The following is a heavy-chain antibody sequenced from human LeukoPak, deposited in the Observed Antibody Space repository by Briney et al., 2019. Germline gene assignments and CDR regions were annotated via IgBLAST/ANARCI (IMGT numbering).Heavy chain of an antibody. D-gene: IGHD1-26*01. CDR2: IYYSGST. V-gene: IGHV4-59*01. J-gene: IGHJ4*02. Sequence: SETLSLTCTVSGGSISSYYWSWIRQPPGKGLEWIGYIYYSGSTNYNPSLKSRVTISVDTSKNQFSLKLSSVTAADTAVNYCASPVGATTGFDYWGQGTLVTVSS. CDR3: ASPVGATTGFDY. CDR1: GGSISSYY.